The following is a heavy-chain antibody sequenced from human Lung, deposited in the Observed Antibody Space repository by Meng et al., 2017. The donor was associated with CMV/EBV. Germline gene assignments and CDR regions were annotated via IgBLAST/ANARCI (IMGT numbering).Heavy chain of an antibody. J-gene: IGHJ6*02. CDR2: IYYSGST. CDR3: ARLGGLRFAFWYGMDV. CDR1: GGSVSSGSYY. V-gene: IGHV4-61*01. Sequence: SXTXSLXXTVSGGSVSSGSYYWSWIRQPPGKGLEWIGYIYYSGSTNYNPSLKSRVTISVDTSKNQFSLKLSSVTAADTAVYYCARLGGLRFAFWYGMDVWXQGTXVPVSS. D-gene: IGHD3-3*01.